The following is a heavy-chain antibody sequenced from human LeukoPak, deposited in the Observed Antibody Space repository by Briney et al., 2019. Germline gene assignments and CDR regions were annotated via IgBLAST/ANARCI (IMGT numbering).Heavy chain of an antibody. V-gene: IGHV3-48*03. D-gene: IGHD6-13*01. CDR3: AREGSSWYADFDY. CDR2: ISSSGSTI. J-gene: IGHJ4*02. CDR1: GFTFSSYE. Sequence: SGGSLRLSCAASGFTFSSYEMNWVRQAPGKGLEWVSYISSSGSTIYYADSVKGRFTISRDNAKNSLYLQMNSLRAEDTAVYYCAREGSSWYADFDYWGQGTLVTVSS.